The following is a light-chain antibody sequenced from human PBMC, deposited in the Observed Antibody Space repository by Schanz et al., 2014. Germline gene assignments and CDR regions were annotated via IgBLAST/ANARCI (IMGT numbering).Light chain of an antibody. Sequence: EIVLTQSPGTLSLSPGERATLSCRASQSVSSNYLAWYQQKPGQAPRLLIYGASSRATGIPDRFSGSWSGTEFTLTISSLQSEDLAVYYCQQYDNWPRTFGQGTKLEIK. V-gene: IGKV3-20*01. CDR1: QSVSSNY. CDR3: QQYDNWPRT. J-gene: IGKJ2*01. CDR2: GAS.